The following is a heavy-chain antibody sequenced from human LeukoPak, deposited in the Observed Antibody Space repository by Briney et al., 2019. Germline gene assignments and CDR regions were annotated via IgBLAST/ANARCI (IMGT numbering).Heavy chain of an antibody. CDR1: GFTLNGYW. CDR2: INSDGSTT. J-gene: IGHJ5*02. Sequence: GGSLGLSCAAPGFTLNGYWMHWVRQAPGKGLVWVSRINSDGSTTSYADSVKGRFTISRDNSKDTLYLQMNSLRAEDTAVYFCARVATGSYDWFDPWGQGTLVTVSS. V-gene: IGHV3-74*01. CDR3: ARVATGSYDWFDP. D-gene: IGHD3-10*01.